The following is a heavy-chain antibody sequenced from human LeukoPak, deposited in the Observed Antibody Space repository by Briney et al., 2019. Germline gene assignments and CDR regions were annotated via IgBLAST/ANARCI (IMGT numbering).Heavy chain of an antibody. D-gene: IGHD3-22*01. CDR1: GFTFSSYW. CDR2: IKQDGSEK. J-gene: IGHJ4*02. V-gene: IGHV3-7*01. CDR3: ARLFATFTTWDY. Sequence: GGSLRLSCAASGFTFSSYWMSWVRQAPGKGLEWVANIKQDGSEKYYVDSVKGRFTISRDNAENSLSLQMNSLSAEDTAVYYCARLFATFTTWDYWGQGTLVTVSS.